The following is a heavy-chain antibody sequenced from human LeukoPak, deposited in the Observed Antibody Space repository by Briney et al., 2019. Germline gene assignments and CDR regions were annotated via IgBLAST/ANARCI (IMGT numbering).Heavy chain of an antibody. CDR1: GGSISSSNW. Sequence: SETLSLTCAVSGGSISSSNWWSWVRQPPGKGLEWIGEIYHSGSTNYNPSLKSRVTISVDKSKNQFSLKLSSVTAADTAVYYCARLRYDFWSGYYFGWFDPWGQGTLVTVSS. CDR3: ARLRYDFWSGYYFGWFDP. V-gene: IGHV4-4*02. J-gene: IGHJ5*02. D-gene: IGHD3-3*01. CDR2: IYHSGST.